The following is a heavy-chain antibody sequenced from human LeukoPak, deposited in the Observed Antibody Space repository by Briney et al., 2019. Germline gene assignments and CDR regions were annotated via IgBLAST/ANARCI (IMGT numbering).Heavy chain of an antibody. CDR3: ARVSEMATLLYYYGMDV. V-gene: IGHV1-69*04. CDR2: IIPILGIA. J-gene: IGHJ6*02. CDR1: GGTFSSYA. D-gene: IGHD5-24*01. Sequence: GSSVKVSCKASGGTFSSYAISWVRQAPGQGLEWMGRIIPILGIANYAQKFQGRVTITADKSTRTAYIELSSLRSEDTAVYYCARVSEMATLLYYYGMDVWGQGTTVTVSS.